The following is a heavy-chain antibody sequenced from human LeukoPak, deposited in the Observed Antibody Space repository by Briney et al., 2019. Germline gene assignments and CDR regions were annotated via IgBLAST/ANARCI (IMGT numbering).Heavy chain of an antibody. CDR3: ARAPQAGPGRGRYYFDY. CDR2: INPNSGGT. J-gene: IGHJ4*02. V-gene: IGHV1-2*02. CDR1: AYTFTGYY. Sequence: ASVKVSCKASAYTFTGYYMHWVRQAPGQGLEWMGWINPNSGGTNYAKKFQGRVTMTRDTSISTAYMELSRLRSDDTAVYYCARAPQAGPGRGRYYFDYWGQGTLVTVSS. D-gene: IGHD6-19*01.